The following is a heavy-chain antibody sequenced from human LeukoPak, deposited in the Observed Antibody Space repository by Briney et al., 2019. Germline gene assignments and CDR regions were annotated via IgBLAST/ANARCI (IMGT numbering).Heavy chain of an antibody. CDR2: INHSGST. V-gene: IGHV4-34*01. Sequence: SETLSLTCTVSGGSISSYYWSWLRQPPGKGLEWIGEINHSGSTNYNPSLKSRVTISVDTSKNQFSLKLSSVTAADTAVYYCATGITMVRGDAFDIWGQGTMVTVSS. J-gene: IGHJ3*02. D-gene: IGHD3-10*01. CDR3: ATGITMVRGDAFDI. CDR1: GGSISSYY.